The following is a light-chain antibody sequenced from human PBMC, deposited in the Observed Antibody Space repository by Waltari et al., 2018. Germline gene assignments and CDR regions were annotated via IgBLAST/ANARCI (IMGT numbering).Light chain of an antibody. CDR3: SSYTASRLYV. Sequence: QSALTQPASVSGSPGQSITISCTGTSSDVGGYNYVSWYQQYPGKAPQLVIHDVSSRPSGTSDRFSGSKSGNTASLIISGLQADDEADYYCSSYTASRLYVFGTGTKVTVL. CDR1: SSDVGGYNY. V-gene: IGLV2-14*03. CDR2: DVS. J-gene: IGLJ1*01.